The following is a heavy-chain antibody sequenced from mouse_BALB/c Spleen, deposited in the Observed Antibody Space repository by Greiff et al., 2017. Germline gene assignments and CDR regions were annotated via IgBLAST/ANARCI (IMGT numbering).Heavy chain of an antibody. CDR1: GYSITSDYA. J-gene: IGHJ2*01. D-gene: IGHD1-1*01. CDR3: ARRSSYFDY. CDR2: ISYSGST. Sequence: DVKLQESGPGLVKPSQSLSLTCTVTGYSITSDYAWNWIRQFPGNKLEWMGYISYSGSTSYNPSLKSRISITRDTSKNQFFLQLNSVTTEDTATYYCARRSSYFDYWGQGTTLTVSS. V-gene: IGHV3-2*02.